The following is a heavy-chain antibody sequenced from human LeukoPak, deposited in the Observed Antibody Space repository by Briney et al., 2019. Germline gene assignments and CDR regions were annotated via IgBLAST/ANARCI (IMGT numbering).Heavy chain of an antibody. V-gene: IGHV3-33*01. CDR2: IWYDGSNK. Sequence: GGSLRLSCAASGFTFSSYGMHWVRQAPGKGLEWVAVIWYDGSNKYYADSVKGRFTISRENSKNTLYLQMNSLRAEDTAVYYCARVYYDSSGYWGYYYYGMDVWGQGTTVTVS. CDR3: ARVYYDSSGYWGYYYYGMDV. J-gene: IGHJ6*02. D-gene: IGHD3-22*01. CDR1: GFTFSSYG.